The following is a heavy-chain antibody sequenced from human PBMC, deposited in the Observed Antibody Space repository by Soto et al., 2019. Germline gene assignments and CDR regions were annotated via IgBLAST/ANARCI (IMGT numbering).Heavy chain of an antibody. Sequence: KPSETLSLTCTVSGGSISSGGYYWSWIRQHPGKGLEWIGYTYYSGSTYYNPSLKSRVTISVDTSKNQFSLKLSSVTAADTAVYYCARGHLGVTRYYYDSSGTLDYWGQGTLVTVSS. V-gene: IGHV4-31*03. CDR1: GGSISSGGYY. J-gene: IGHJ4*02. CDR2: TYYSGST. CDR3: ARGHLGVTRYYYDSSGTLDY. D-gene: IGHD3-22*01.